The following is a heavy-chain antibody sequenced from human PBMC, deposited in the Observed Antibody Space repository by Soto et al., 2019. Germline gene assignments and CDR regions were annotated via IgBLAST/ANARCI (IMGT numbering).Heavy chain of an antibody. CDR3: ARGIVLVQDAMGEYSAY. CDR1: GYTFTSYD. Sequence: QVQLVQSGAEVKKPGASVKVSCKASGYTFTSYDINWVRQATGQGLEWMGWMNPNSGNTGYAQKFQGRVTMTRNTHISTAYMELSSLRSEDTAVYYCARGIVLVQDAMGEYSAYWGQVTLVTVCS. J-gene: IGHJ4*02. V-gene: IGHV1-8*01. D-gene: IGHD2-2*01. CDR2: MNPNSGNT.